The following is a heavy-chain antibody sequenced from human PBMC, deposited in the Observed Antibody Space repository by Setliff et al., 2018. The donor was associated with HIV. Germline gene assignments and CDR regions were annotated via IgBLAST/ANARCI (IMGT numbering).Heavy chain of an antibody. CDR2: IYAGGST. J-gene: IGHJ6*02. Sequence: TGGSLRLSCAASGFNFNTHSMSWVRQAPGKGLEWVSVIYAGGSTYYADSVKGRFTISRDNSKNMLYLQMDSLRAEDTAVYYCARGRNRNYVVYGMDVWGQGTTVTVSS. D-gene: IGHD1-7*01. CDR3: ARGRNRNYVVYGMDV. CDR1: GFNFNTHS. V-gene: IGHV3-53*01.